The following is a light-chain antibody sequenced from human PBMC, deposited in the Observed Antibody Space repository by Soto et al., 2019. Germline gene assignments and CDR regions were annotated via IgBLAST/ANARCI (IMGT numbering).Light chain of an antibody. CDR1: QSLVHRDGNTH. J-gene: IGKJ1*01. CDR2: KVS. V-gene: IGKV2-30*02. CDR3: MQGTHWPWT. Sequence: DVVMTQSPLSLPVTLGQPASISCRSSQSLVHRDGNTHLNWFQQRPGQSPRRLIYKVSNRDSGVPDRFSGSGSGTDFTLKISRVEAEDVGVYYCMQGTHWPWTFGQGTKVEIK.